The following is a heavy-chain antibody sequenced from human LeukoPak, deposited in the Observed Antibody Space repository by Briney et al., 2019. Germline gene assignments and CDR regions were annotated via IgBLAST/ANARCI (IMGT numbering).Heavy chain of an antibody. J-gene: IGHJ3*02. Sequence: PSETLSLTCAVSGGSISSGGYSWSWIRQPPGKGLEWIGYIYHSGSTYYNPSLKSRVTISVDRSKNQFSLKLSSVTAADTAVYYCARDRIDYGTAFDIWGQGTMVTVSS. CDR3: ARDRIDYGTAFDI. D-gene: IGHD4-17*01. V-gene: IGHV4-30-2*01. CDR2: IYHSGST. CDR1: GGSISSGGYS.